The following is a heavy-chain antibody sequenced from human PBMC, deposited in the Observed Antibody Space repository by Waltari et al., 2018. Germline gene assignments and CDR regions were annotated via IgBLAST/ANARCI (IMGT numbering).Heavy chain of an antibody. V-gene: IGHV4-34*01. J-gene: IGHJ2*01. Sequence: QVQLQQWGAGLLKPSETLSLTCAVYGGSFSGYYWSWIRQPPGKGLEWIGEINHSGSTNYNPSLKSRVTISVDTSKNQFSLKLSSVTAADTAVYYCARASTKRYSGGSGWSHWYFDLWGRGTLVTVSS. D-gene: IGHD6-19*01. CDR2: INHSGST. CDR1: GGSFSGYY. CDR3: ARASTKRYSGGSGWSHWYFDL.